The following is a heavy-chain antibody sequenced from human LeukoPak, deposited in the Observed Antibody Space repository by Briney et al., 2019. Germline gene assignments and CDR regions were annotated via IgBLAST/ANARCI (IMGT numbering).Heavy chain of an antibody. V-gene: IGHV1-24*01. D-gene: IGHD3-9*01. CDR2: FDPEDGET. Sequence: ASVKVSCKVSGYTLTELSMHWVRQAPGKGLEWMGGFDPEDGETIYAQKFQGRVTMTEDTSTDTAYMELSSLRSEDTAVYYCATDLLGRLGRLGLRYFDWSHNWFDPWGQGTLVTVSS. CDR3: ATDLLGRLGRLGLRYFDWSHNWFDP. CDR1: GYTLTELS. J-gene: IGHJ5*02.